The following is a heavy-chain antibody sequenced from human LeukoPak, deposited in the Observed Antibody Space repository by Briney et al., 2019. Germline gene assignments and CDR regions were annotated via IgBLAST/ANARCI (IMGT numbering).Heavy chain of an antibody. Sequence: SETLSLTCTVSGGSIRSSYYYWGWIRQPPGKGLEWIGSIYDSGSTYYNPSLKSRVTISVDTSKNQFSLKLSSVTAADTAVYYCARARYSSSWACDYWGQGTLVTVSS. CDR1: GGSIRSSYYY. CDR3: ARARYSSSWACDY. CDR2: IYDSGST. D-gene: IGHD6-13*01. J-gene: IGHJ4*02. V-gene: IGHV4-39*07.